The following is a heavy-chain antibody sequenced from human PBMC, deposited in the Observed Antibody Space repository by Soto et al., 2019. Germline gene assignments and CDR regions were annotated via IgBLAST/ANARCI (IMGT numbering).Heavy chain of an antibody. CDR1: GGTFSSYA. V-gene: IGHV1-69*01. CDR3: ARDGVDTAMVDYYYYGMDV. Sequence: QVQLVQSGAEVKKPGSSVKVSCKASGGTFSSYAISWVRQAPGQGLEWMGGIIPIFGTANYVQKFQGRVTITADESTSTAYMELSSLRSEDTAVYYCARDGVDTAMVDYYYYGMDVWGQGTTVTVSS. CDR2: IIPIFGTA. D-gene: IGHD5-18*01. J-gene: IGHJ6*02.